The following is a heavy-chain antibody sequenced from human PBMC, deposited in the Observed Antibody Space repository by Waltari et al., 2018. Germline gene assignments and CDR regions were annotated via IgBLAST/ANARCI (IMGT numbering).Heavy chain of an antibody. Sequence: EVQLVESGGGLVRPGGSLSLSCAGFGFPCSSAWVDWPGQVPGKGLEGVARVKSRRDRATTDYAAPVKGRFTVSRDDSKSTLYLDMNSLKLEDTAIYYCSTGFAGPSHDGHWGQGTLVLVSS. CDR2: VKSRRDRATT. CDR1: GFPCSSAW. D-gene: IGHD2-8*01. V-gene: IGHV3-15*01. J-gene: IGHJ4*02. CDR3: STGFAGPSHDGH.